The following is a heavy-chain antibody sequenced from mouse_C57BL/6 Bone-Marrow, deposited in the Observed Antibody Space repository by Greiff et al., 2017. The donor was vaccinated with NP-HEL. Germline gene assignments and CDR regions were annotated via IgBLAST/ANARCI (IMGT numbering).Heavy chain of an antibody. CDR2: ISDGGSYT. CDR1: GFTFSSYA. Sequence: EVQGVESGGGLVKPGGSLKLSCAASGFTFSSYAMSWVRQTPEKRLEWVATISDGGSYTYYPDNVKGRFTISRDNAKNNLYLQMSHLKSEDTAMYYCARGGDYDYDYWYFDVWGTGTTVTVSS. J-gene: IGHJ1*03. V-gene: IGHV5-4*01. CDR3: ARGGDYDYDYWYFDV. D-gene: IGHD2-4*01.